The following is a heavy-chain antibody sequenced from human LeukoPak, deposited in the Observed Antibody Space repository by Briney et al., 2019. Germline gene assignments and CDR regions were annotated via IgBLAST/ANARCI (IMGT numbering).Heavy chain of an antibody. Sequence: SETLSLTCTVSGGSISRYYWSWIRQPPGKGLEWIGYIYYSGSTNYNPSLKSRVTISVDTSKNQFSLKLSSVTAADTAVYYCAHSSGWYDGFDYWGQGTLVTVSS. CDR3: AHSSGWYDGFDY. J-gene: IGHJ4*02. D-gene: IGHD6-19*01. CDR2: IYYSGST. V-gene: IGHV4-59*08. CDR1: GGSISRYY.